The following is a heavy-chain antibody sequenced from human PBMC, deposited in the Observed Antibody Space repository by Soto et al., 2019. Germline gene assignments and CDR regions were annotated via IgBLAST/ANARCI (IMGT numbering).Heavy chain of an antibody. V-gene: IGHV1-18*01. CDR1: GYTFTSYG. CDR2: ISAYNGNT. J-gene: IGHJ6*03. Sequence: ASVKVSCTASGYTFTSYGISWVRQAPGQGLEWMGWISAYNGNTNYAQKLQGRVTMTTDTSTSTAYMELRSLRSDDTAVYYCARFATTGYYYYYMDVWGKGTTVTVSS. D-gene: IGHD1-1*01. CDR3: ARFATTGYYYYYMDV.